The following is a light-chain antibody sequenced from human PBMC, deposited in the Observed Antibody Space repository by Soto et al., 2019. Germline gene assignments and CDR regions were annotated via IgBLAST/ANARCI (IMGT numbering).Light chain of an antibody. CDR1: QSVSSNY. CDR2: GTS. V-gene: IGKV3-20*01. J-gene: IGKJ5*01. Sequence: EIVLTQSPGILSLSPGERATLSCRASQSVSSNYLAWYQHKPGQAPRLLIYGTSSRATGIPDRFSGSGSGTDFTLTISRLEPEDFAVYYCQQYGNSPITFGQGTRLEI. CDR3: QQYGNSPIT.